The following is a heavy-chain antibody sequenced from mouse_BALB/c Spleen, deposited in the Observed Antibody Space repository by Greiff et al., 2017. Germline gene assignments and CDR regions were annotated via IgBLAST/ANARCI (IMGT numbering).Heavy chain of an antibody. CDR3: ARWGVATDY. Sequence: DVQLVESGGGLVQPGGSRKLSCAASGFTFSSFGMHWVRQAPEKGLEWVAYISSGSSTIYYADTVKGRFTISRDNPKNTLFLQMTSLRSEDTAMYYCARWGVATDYWGQGTTLTVSS. V-gene: IGHV5-17*02. D-gene: IGHD1-1*01. CDR1: GFTFSSFG. J-gene: IGHJ2*01. CDR2: ISSGSSTI.